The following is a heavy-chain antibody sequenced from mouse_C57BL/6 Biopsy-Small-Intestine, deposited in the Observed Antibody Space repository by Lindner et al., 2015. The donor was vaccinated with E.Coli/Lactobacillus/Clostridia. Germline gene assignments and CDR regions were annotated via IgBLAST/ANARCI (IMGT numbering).Heavy chain of an antibody. CDR1: GYTFTDYN. CDR2: INPNNGGT. V-gene: IGHV1-22*01. D-gene: IGHD2-2*01. Sequence: VQLQESGPELVKPGASVKMSCKASGYTFTDYNMHWVKQSHGKSLEWIGYINPNNGGTSYNQKFKGKATLTVNKSSSTAYMELRSLTSEESAVYYCASWGYDFDYWGQGTTLTVSS. J-gene: IGHJ2*01. CDR3: ASWGYDFDY.